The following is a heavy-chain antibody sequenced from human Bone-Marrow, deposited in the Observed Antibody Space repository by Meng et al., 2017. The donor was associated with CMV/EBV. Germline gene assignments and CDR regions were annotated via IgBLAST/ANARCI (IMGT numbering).Heavy chain of an antibody. CDR3: ARSVVVVAAAPYYYYGMDV. CDR1: GGSINSDGYY. D-gene: IGHD2-15*01. Sequence: SETLSLTCTVFGGSINSDGYYWSWIRQHPGKDLEWIGYIYYSGSTNYNPSLKSRVTISVDTYKNQFSLKLSSVTAADTAVYYCARSVVVVAAAPYYYYGMDVWGQGTTVTVSS. J-gene: IGHJ6*02. V-gene: IGHV4-61*08. CDR2: IYYSGST.